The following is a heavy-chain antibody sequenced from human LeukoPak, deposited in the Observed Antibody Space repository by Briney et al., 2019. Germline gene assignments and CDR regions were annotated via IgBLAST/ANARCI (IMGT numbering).Heavy chain of an antibody. J-gene: IGHJ4*02. CDR2: IYHSGST. CDR3: ARRRDSSGYYVDY. Sequence: PSETLSLTCTVSGYSISRGYYWGWIRQPPGKGLEWIGSIYHSGSTYYNPSFKSRVTISVDTSKNQFSLKLSSVTAADTAVYYCARRRDSSGYYVDYWGQGTLVTVSS. D-gene: IGHD3-22*01. V-gene: IGHV4-38-2*02. CDR1: GYSISRGYY.